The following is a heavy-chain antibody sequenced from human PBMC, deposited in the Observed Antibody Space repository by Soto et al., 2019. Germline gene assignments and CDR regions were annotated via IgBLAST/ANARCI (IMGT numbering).Heavy chain of an antibody. CDR2: IYYSGST. Sequence: QVQLQESGPGLVKPSQTLSLTCTVSGGSISSGGYYWSWIRQHPGKGLEWIGYIYYSGSTYYNPSLKSRVTISVDTFKNQFSLKLSSVTAADTAVYYCARDQLAHDYGGWFDPWGQGTLVTVSS. J-gene: IGHJ5*02. CDR1: GGSISSGGYY. V-gene: IGHV4-31*03. CDR3: ARDQLAHDYGGWFDP. D-gene: IGHD4-17*01.